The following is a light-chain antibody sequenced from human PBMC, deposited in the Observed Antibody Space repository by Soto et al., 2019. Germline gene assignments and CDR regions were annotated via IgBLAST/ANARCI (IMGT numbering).Light chain of an antibody. CDR1: QSVTSSY. Sequence: EIVLTQSPGTLSLSPGERATLSCRASQSVTSSYLAWYQQKPGQAPGLLIYGASSRATGIPDRFSGSGSGTDFTLTISRLEPEDSAMYYCQQYGSSPLTFGQGTKVEIK. J-gene: IGKJ1*01. CDR2: GAS. CDR3: QQYGSSPLT. V-gene: IGKV3-20*01.